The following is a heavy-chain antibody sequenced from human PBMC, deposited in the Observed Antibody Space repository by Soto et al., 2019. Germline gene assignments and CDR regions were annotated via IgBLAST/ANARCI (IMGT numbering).Heavy chain of an antibody. CDR3: AKDLLAEQWLPDAYYFDY. D-gene: IGHD6-19*01. CDR2: ISGSGGST. J-gene: IGHJ4*02. Sequence: GGSLRLSCAASGFTFSSYAMSWVRQAPGKGLEWVSAISGSGGSTYYADSVKGRFTISRDNSKNTLYLQMNSLRAEDTAVYYCAKDLLAEQWLPDAYYFDYWGQGTLVTVSS. V-gene: IGHV3-23*01. CDR1: GFTFSSYA.